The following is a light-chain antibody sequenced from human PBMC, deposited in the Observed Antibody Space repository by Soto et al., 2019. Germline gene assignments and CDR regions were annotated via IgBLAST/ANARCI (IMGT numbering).Light chain of an antibody. CDR3: QQSYSVTIT. CDR1: QSISSW. V-gene: IGKV1-5*03. CDR2: KAS. J-gene: IGKJ5*01. Sequence: GDRVTITCRASQSISSWLAWYQQKPGKAPKLLIYKASSLESGVPSRFSGSGAGTDFTLIINSLQPEDFATYYCQQSYSVTITFGQGTRLEIK.